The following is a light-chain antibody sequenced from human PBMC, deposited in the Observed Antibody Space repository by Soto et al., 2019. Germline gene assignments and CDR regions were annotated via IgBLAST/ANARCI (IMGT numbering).Light chain of an antibody. J-gene: IGLJ3*02. CDR2: RNT. V-gene: IGLV1-47*01. Sequence: QLVLTQPPSASGTPGQRVTISCSGSSSNIGSNYVYWYQQFPGTAPKLLIYRNTQRPSGVPDRFSGSKSGTSASLAISGLRSEDEADYHCAAWDDSLSGLWVFGGGTKLTVL. CDR3: AAWDDSLSGLWV. CDR1: SSNIGSNY.